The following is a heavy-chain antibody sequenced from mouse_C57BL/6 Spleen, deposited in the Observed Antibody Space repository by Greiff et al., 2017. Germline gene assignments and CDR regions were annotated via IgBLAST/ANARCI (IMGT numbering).Heavy chain of an antibody. Sequence: VQLQQPGAELVKPGASVKVSCKASGYTFTSYWMHWVKQRPGQGLEWIGRIHPSDSDTNYNQKFKGKATLTVDKSSSTDYMQLSSLTSEDSAVYCCAIGGDWDRYFDVWGTGTTVTVSS. V-gene: IGHV1-74*01. CDR3: AIGGDWDRYFDV. D-gene: IGHD4-1*01. CDR1: GYTFTSYW. CDR2: IHPSDSDT. J-gene: IGHJ1*03.